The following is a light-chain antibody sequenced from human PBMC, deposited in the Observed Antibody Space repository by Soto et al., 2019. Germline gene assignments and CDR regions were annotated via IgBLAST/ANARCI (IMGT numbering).Light chain of an antibody. CDR1: QTISSNY. Sequence: EIVLTQSPGTLSVSPGERATLSCRASQTISSNYLAWYQQKPGQAPSLLIYGTSSRATDIPDRFSGSGSGTEFTLKIRRLEPEDSAIVFCQQYVSWTFGQGTNVEIK. V-gene: IGKV3-20*01. J-gene: IGKJ1*01. CDR3: QQYVSWT. CDR2: GTS.